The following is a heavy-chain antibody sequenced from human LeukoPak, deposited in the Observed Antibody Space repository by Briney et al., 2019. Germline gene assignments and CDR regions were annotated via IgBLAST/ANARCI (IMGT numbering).Heavy chain of an antibody. Sequence: ASVNVSCKASGYTFTSYGINWVRQAPGQGLEWMGWISAYNGNTNYAQKLQGRVTMTTDTSTSTAYTELRSLRSDDTAVYYCARDDALVATGSFDYWGQGTLVTVSS. CDR3: ARDDALVATGSFDY. J-gene: IGHJ4*02. CDR1: GYTFTSYG. CDR2: ISAYNGNT. V-gene: IGHV1-18*01. D-gene: IGHD5-12*01.